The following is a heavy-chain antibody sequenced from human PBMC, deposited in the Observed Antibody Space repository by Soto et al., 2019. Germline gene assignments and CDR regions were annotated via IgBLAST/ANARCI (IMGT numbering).Heavy chain of an antibody. J-gene: IGHJ6*02. CDR2: INPSGGST. CDR3: ARGDGRGSSGFYYYYGMDV. Sequence: QVQLVQPGAEVKKPGASVKVSCKASGYTFTNYYMHWVRQAPRQGLEWMGIINPSGGSTSYAQKSQGRVTMTSDTSTSTVYMELSSLRSEDTAVYYCARGDGRGSSGFYYYYGMDVWGHGTTVTVSS. V-gene: IGHV1-46*01. D-gene: IGHD6-25*01. CDR1: GYTFTNYY.